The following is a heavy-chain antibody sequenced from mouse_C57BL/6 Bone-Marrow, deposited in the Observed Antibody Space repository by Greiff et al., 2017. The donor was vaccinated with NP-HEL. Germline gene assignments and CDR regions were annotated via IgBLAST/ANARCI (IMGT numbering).Heavy chain of an antibody. CDR2: ISNGGGST. Sequence: EVKVVESGGGLVQPGGSLKLSCAASGFTFSDYYMYWVRQTPEKRLEWVAYISNGGGSTYYPDTVKGRFTISRDNAKNTLYLQMSRLKSEDTAMYYCARHKDPYWGQGTLVTVSA. V-gene: IGHV5-12*01. CDR3: ARHKDPY. CDR1: GFTFSDYY. J-gene: IGHJ3*01.